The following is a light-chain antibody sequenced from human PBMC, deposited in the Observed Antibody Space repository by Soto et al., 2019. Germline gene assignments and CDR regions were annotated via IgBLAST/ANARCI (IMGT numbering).Light chain of an antibody. V-gene: IGKV3-15*01. CDR1: QSVSSN. J-gene: IGKJ1*01. Sequence: ILMTQSPATLSVSPGERATLSCRASQSVSSNLAWYQQKPGQAPRLLIYDASTRATGIPARFSGSGSGTEFTLTISGLPAEYVAFYYCQQYNSWPPWTFGQGTKVEIK. CDR2: DAS. CDR3: QQYNSWPPWT.